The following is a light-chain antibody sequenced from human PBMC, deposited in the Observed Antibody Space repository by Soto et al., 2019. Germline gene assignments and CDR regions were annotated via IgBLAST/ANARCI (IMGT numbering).Light chain of an antibody. CDR1: SSDVGGYNY. CDR3: SSYTSSSTSYV. J-gene: IGLJ1*01. Sequence: QAVMTEPASVSGSPGQSITISCTGTSSDVGGYNYVSWYQQHPGKAPKLMIYEVSNRPSGVSNRFSGSTSGNTASLTISGLQAEDEADYYCSSYTSSSTSYVFGTGTNVTVL. V-gene: IGLV2-14*01. CDR2: EVS.